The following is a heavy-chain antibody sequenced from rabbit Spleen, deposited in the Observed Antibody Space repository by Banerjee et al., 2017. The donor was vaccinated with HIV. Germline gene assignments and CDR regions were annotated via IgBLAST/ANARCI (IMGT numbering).Heavy chain of an antibody. V-gene: IGHV1S40*01. D-gene: IGHD1-1*01. CDR3: ARDTSSSFSSYGMDL. CDR2: IDTGSSAFT. J-gene: IGHJ6*01. CDR1: GFDFSAYTF. Sequence: LVEYGGDLVQPGASLTLTCTASGFDFSAYTFMCWVRQAPGKGLEWIACIDTGSSAFTYFATWAKGRFTISKTSSTTVTLQMTRLTAADTATYFCARDTSSSFSSYGMDLWGPGTLVTVS.